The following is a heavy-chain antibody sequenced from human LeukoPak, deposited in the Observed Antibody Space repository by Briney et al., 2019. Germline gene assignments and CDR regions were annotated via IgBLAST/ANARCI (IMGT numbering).Heavy chain of an antibody. J-gene: IGHJ4*02. Sequence: ASVKVSCKASGGTFSSYAISWVRQAPGQGLEWMGWISAYNGNTNYAQKLQGRVTMTADTSTSTAYMELRSLRSDDTAVYYCARADLYGNPYYFDYWGQGTLVTVSS. D-gene: IGHD2-8*01. CDR1: GGTFSSYA. CDR3: ARADLYGNPYYFDY. CDR2: ISAYNGNT. V-gene: IGHV1-18*01.